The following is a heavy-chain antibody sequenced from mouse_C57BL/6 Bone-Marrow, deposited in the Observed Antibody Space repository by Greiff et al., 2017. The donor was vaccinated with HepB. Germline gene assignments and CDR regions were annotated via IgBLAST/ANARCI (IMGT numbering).Heavy chain of an antibody. CDR1: GYTFTSYW. J-gene: IGHJ4*01. CDR3: ARPITTVVAPYAMDY. V-gene: IGHV1-69*01. Sequence: QVQLKQPGAELVMPGASVKLSCKASGYTFTSYWMHWVKQRPGQGLEWIGEIDPSDSYTNYNQKFKGKSTLTVDKSSSTAYMQLSSLTSEDSAVYYCARPITTVVAPYAMDYWGQGTSVTVSS. CDR2: IDPSDSYT. D-gene: IGHD1-1*01.